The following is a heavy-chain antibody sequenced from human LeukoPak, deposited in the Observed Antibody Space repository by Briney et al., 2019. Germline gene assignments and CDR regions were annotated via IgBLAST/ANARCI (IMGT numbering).Heavy chain of an antibody. Sequence: ASVKVSCKASGYTFTGCYMHWVRQAPGQGLEWMGWINPNSGGTNYAQKFQGRVTMTRDTSISTAYMELSRLRSDDTAVYYCARDFTPGYSSGLFQHWGQGTLVTVSS. J-gene: IGHJ1*01. D-gene: IGHD6-19*01. CDR3: ARDFTPGYSSGLFQH. V-gene: IGHV1-2*02. CDR2: INPNSGGT. CDR1: GYTFTGCY.